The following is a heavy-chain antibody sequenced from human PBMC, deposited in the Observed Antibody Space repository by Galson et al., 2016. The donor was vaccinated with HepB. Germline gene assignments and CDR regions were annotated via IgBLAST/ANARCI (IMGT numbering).Heavy chain of an antibody. Sequence: SLRLSCAASGFTFSAFALNWVRQVPGKGLEWVARIGGSDYDARYRDSVRGRFTISRDNSKNTLSLQINSLRTEDTALYYCAMNQGVVARRGDSFDYWGQGTMVTVSS. D-gene: IGHD6-19*01. J-gene: IGHJ4*02. CDR2: IGGSDYDA. CDR3: AMNQGVVARRGDSFDY. V-gene: IGHV3-23*01. CDR1: GFTFSAFA.